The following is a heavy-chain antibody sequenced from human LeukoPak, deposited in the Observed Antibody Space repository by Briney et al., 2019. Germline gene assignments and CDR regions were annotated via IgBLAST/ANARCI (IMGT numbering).Heavy chain of an antibody. CDR1: GFSFSTSA. CDR3: ARDRKSGGGTALED. D-gene: IGHD2-15*01. V-gene: IGHV3-30*04. CDR2: LSNDGSYT. J-gene: IGHJ4*02. Sequence: VGSLRLSCVASGFSFSTSAMHWVRQAPGKGLEWVTILSNDGSYTYYADSVKGRFTVSRDNSKNTLFLEMDSQRPEDTATYFCARDRKSGGGTALEDWGQGTLVTVSS.